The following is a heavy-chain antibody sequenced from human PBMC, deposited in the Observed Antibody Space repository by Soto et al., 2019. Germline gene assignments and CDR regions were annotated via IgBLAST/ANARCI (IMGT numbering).Heavy chain of an antibody. Sequence: SGTLSLTCTVSGGSISSNIYHWGWIRQPPGKGLEWIGNIHYSGSTYYDSSLKTRVTISVDTSKNQFSLKLSSVTAADTAVYYCASQHYYDSSGYYVGYWGQGTLVTVSS. CDR3: ASQHYYDSSGYYVGY. D-gene: IGHD3-22*01. J-gene: IGHJ4*02. V-gene: IGHV4-39*01. CDR1: GGSISSNIYH. CDR2: IHYSGST.